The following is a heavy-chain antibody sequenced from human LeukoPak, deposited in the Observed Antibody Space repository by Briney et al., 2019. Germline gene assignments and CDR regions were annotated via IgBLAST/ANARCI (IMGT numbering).Heavy chain of an antibody. Sequence: GGSLRLSCVASGFTFSDAYMSWVRQAPGEGLEWVGRIKSKNDGGTIDYAAPVKGRLTISRDDSRNTLYLQMNSLKTEDTAVYYCTTDAGYDSRWYNDWGQGSLVTVSS. D-gene: IGHD6-13*01. CDR1: GFTFSDAY. CDR3: TTDAGYDSRWYND. CDR2: IKSKNDGGTI. V-gene: IGHV3-15*01. J-gene: IGHJ4*02.